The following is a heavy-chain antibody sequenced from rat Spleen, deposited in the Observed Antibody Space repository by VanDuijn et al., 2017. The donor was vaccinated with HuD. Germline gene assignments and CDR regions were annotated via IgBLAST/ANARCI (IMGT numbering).Heavy chain of an antibody. D-gene: IGHD1-12*02. CDR1: GFSLTSYG. CDR2: IWSGGST. Sequence: QVQLKESGPGLVQPSQTLSLTCTVSGFSLTSYGVSWVRQPPGKGLEWIGEIWSGGSTHYNPALKSRLSISRDTSKSQVFLKMNSLQTEDTAMYFCARSEVGDYWGQGVMVTVSS. J-gene: IGHJ2*01. V-gene: IGHV2-16*01. CDR3: ARSEVGDY.